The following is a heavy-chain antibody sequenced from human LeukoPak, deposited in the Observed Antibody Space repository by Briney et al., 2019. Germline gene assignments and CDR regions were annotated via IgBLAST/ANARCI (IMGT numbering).Heavy chain of an antibody. J-gene: IGHJ6*02. CDR1: GYSFTSYW. D-gene: IGHD6-13*01. CDR3: ARQGRSSSWSSWVTNKEKEIYGMDV. CDR2: IYPGDSDT. V-gene: IGHV5-51*01. Sequence: GESLKISCNGSGYSFTSYWIGWVRQTPGKGLGWMGIIYPGDSDTRYSPSFQGQVTISADKSISTAYLQWSSLKASDTAMYYCARQGRSSSWSSWVTNKEKEIYGMDVWGQGTTVTVSS.